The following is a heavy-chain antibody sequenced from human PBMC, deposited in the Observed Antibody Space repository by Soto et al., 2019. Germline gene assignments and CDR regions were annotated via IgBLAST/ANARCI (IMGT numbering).Heavy chain of an antibody. J-gene: IGHJ3*02. CDR2: IYHSGST. V-gene: IGHV4-4*02. Sequence: QVQLQESGPGLVRPSGTLSLTCTVSGGSIISSRWWNWVRQSPGKGLEWIGDIYHSGSTTYIASLQSRVTISVDKSKNQCTLRLASVTAADTAVYYCASRDPYGDYAHAFDIWGLGTMVTVSS. D-gene: IGHD4-17*01. CDR1: GGSIISSRW. CDR3: ASRDPYGDYAHAFDI.